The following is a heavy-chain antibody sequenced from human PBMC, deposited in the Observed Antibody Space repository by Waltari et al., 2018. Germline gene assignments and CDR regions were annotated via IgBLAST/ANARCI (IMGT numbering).Heavy chain of an antibody. CDR3: ARWGGTFSKPQYFDS. Sequence: QVHLVQSGSEMKKPGASVKVSCKASGYIFTTYGINWVRQAPGQGLEWMGWINHNTGNPTFVQGFTGRFVFSLDTSVSTAYLQISSLKAEDSAIYYCARWGGTFSKPQYFDSWGQGTRVTVSS. J-gene: IGHJ4*02. D-gene: IGHD1-26*01. CDR2: INHNTGNP. V-gene: IGHV7-4-1*02. CDR1: GYIFTTYG.